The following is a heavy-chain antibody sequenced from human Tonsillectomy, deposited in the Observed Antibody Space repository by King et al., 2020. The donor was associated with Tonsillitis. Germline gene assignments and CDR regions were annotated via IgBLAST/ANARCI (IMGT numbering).Heavy chain of an antibody. CDR3: AKHSPYGAYYYGMDV. CDR1: GFTFRSYG. CDR2: ISYDGSYK. V-gene: IGHV3-30*18. D-gene: IGHD4/OR15-4a*01. J-gene: IGHJ6*02. Sequence: QVQLVESGGGVVQPGRSLRLSCAASGFTFRSYGMHWVRQAPGKGLEWVAVISYDGSYKYYADSVKGRFTISRDNSKNTLYLQMNSLRAEDTAVYYCAKHSPYGAYYYGMDVWGQGTTVTVSS.